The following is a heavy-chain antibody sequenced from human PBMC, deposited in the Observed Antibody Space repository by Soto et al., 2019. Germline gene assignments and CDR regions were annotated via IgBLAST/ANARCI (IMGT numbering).Heavy chain of an antibody. V-gene: IGHV1-69*13. CDR1: GGTFSSYA. D-gene: IGHD6-13*01. CDR3: ARDSTGIAAPKTTGPHYFDY. CDR2: IIPIFGTA. Sequence: GASVKVSCKASGGTFSSYAISWVRQAPGQGLELMGGIIPIFGTANYAQKFQGRVTITADESTSTAYMELSSLRSEDTAVYYCARDSTGIAAPKTTGPHYFDYWGQGTLVTVYS. J-gene: IGHJ4*02.